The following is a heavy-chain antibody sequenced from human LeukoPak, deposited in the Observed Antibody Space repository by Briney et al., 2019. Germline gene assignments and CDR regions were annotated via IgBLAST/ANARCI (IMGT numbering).Heavy chain of an antibody. CDR2: IYYSGST. Sequence: SETLSLTCTVSGGSISSYYWSWIRQPPGKGLEWIGYIYYSGSTNYNPSLKSRVTISVDTSKNQFSLKLSSVTAADTAVYYCARVLTIFGVAIDAFDIWGQGTMVTVSS. J-gene: IGHJ3*02. D-gene: IGHD3-3*01. CDR3: ARVLTIFGVAIDAFDI. CDR1: GGSISSYY. V-gene: IGHV4-59*01.